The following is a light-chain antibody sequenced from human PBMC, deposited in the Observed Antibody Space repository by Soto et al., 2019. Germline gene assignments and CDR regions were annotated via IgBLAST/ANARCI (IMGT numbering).Light chain of an antibody. Sequence: EIVLTQSPGTLSLSPGESATLSCRASQSLNSNFLAWYQQKPGQAPRLLVYAASSRATGIPDRFSGSASGTVFTLTISRLEPEDFAVYYCQQYDTSPPRYTFGQGPSWRSN. CDR1: QSLNSNF. J-gene: IGKJ2*01. V-gene: IGKV3-20*01. CDR2: AAS. CDR3: QQYDTSPPRYT.